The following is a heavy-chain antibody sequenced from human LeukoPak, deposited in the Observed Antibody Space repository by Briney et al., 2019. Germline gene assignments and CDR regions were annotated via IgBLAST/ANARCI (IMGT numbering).Heavy chain of an antibody. CDR1: GFTFSSYG. CDR2: ISYDGSNK. J-gene: IGHJ4*02. D-gene: IGHD3-10*01. CDR3: AKRVPSGDYYFDY. V-gene: IGHV3-30*18. Sequence: PGGSLRLSCAASGFTFSSYGMHWVRQAPGKGLEWVAVISYDGSNKFYADSVKGRFTISRDNSKNTLYLQMNSLRAGDTAVYYCAKRVPSGDYYFDYWGQGTLVTVS.